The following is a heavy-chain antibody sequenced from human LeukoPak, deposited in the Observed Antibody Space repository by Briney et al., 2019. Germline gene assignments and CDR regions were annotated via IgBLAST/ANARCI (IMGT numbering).Heavy chain of an antibody. CDR3: ARADYCSGGSCYPVVPDNWFDP. Sequence: SETLSLTCTVSGGSISSSSYYWGWIRQPPGKGLEWIGNIYYSGSTNYNPSLKSRVTISVDTSKNQFSLKLSSVTAADTAVYYCARADYCSGGSCYPVVPDNWFDPWGQGTLVTVSS. J-gene: IGHJ5*02. CDR2: IYYSGST. V-gene: IGHV4-39*07. D-gene: IGHD2-15*01. CDR1: GGSISSSSYY.